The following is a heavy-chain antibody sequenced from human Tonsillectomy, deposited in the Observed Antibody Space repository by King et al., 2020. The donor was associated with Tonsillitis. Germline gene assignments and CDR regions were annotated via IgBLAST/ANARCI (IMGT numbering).Heavy chain of an antibody. J-gene: IGHJ4*02. Sequence: QLVQSGAEVKKPGASVRVSCEASGYTFTSHYMHWVRQAPGQGLEWMGLINPNGGSTTYGQKIQDRLTVTRDTSTSTVYMELSSLRSEDTAVYYCARAKIRGQGVFDYWGQGTLVTVSS. V-gene: IGHV1-46*01. CDR2: INPNGGST. CDR1: GYTFTSHY. D-gene: IGHD3-10*01. CDR3: ARAKIRGQGVFDY.